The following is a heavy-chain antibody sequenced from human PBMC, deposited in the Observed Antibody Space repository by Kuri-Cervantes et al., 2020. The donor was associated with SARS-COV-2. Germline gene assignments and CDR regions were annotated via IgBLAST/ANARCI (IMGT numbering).Heavy chain of an antibody. CDR2: IWYDGSNK. CDR1: GFTFSSYG. V-gene: IGHV3-33*01. J-gene: IGHJ5*02. D-gene: IGHD1-26*01. CDR3: ARAFGGSYFNWFDP. Sequence: GESLKISCAASGFTFSSYGMHWVRQAPGKGLEWVAVIWYDGSNKYYADSVKGRFTISRDNSKNTLYLQMNSLRAEDTAVYYCARAFGGSYFNWFDPWGQGTRVTVSS.